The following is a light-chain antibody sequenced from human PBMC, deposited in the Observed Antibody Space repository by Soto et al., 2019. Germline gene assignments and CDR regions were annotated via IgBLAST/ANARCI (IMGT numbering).Light chain of an antibody. Sequence: QMTQSPSTLSASEGDRVTITCWASQSVGSWLAWHQQKPGRAPKVLVYKASNLQDGVPSRFSGSGSGTEVSLTISSLQPDDDVTYFCHQESRCHWTFGQGTKVEIK. CDR3: HQESRCHWT. CDR1: QSVGSW. J-gene: IGKJ1*01. V-gene: IGKV1-5*03. CDR2: KAS.